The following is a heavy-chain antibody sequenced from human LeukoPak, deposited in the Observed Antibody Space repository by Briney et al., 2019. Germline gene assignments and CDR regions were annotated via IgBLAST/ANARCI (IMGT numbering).Heavy chain of an antibody. CDR3: ARHDYGSGSYSRFDY. Sequence: SETLSLTCAVSGGSISSSNWWSWVRQPPGKGLEWIGEIFHSGSTNYNPSLKSRVTISVDTSKNQFSLKLSSVTAADTAVYYCARHDYGSGSYSRFDYWGQGTLVTVSS. V-gene: IGHV4-4*02. CDR2: IFHSGST. J-gene: IGHJ4*02. CDR1: GGSISSSNW. D-gene: IGHD3-10*01.